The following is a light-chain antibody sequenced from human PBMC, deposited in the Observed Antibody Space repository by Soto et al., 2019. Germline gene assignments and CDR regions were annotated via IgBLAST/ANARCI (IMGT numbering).Light chain of an antibody. CDR1: QSISSY. J-gene: IGKJ4*01. Sequence: DIQMTQSPSSLSVSVGDRVTITCRASQSISSYLNWYQQKPGKAPKLLIYAASSLQRGVPSRFSGGGSGTDFTLTISSLQPEDFATYFCQQSYRTPPTFGGGTKVEI. V-gene: IGKV1-39*01. CDR3: QQSYRTPPT. CDR2: AAS.